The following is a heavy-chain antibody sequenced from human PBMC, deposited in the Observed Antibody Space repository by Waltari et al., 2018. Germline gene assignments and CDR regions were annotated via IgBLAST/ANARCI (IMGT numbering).Heavy chain of an antibody. J-gene: IGHJ4*02. D-gene: IGHD5-12*01. Sequence: QVQLVESGGGVVQPGRSLRLSCAASGFTFSSYGMPWVRQAPGKGLGWVAVIWDDGSNKDYEDPVEGRFTLSEDNSKNTLYLQMNSLRAEDTAMYYCAARRMATTYYFDYWVQGTLVTVSS. CDR2: IWDDGSNK. CDR3: AARRMATTYYFDY. V-gene: IGHV3-33*08. CDR1: GFTFSSYG.